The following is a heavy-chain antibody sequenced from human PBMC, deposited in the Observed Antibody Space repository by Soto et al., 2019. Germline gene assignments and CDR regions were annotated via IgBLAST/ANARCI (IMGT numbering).Heavy chain of an antibody. CDR1: GLPFSPYA. D-gene: IGHD3-22*01. J-gene: IGHJ6*02. V-gene: IGHV3-48*02. Sequence: EVQLVESGGGLVQPGRSMRLSFAASGLPFSPYAMNWVRQAPGTGLGWLSYISGSSNTIYYADSVKGRFTNTRDNAKKSVYLQMNSLTDEDTAMYYCAREGYYSYYYGMAVWGQGTTVIVSS. CDR2: ISGSSNTI. CDR3: AREGYYSYYYGMAV.